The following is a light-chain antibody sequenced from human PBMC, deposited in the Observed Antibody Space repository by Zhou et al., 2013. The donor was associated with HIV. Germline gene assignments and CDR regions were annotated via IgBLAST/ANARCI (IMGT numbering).Light chain of an antibody. V-gene: IGKV3-11*01. CDR2: DAS. J-gene: IGKJ4*01. CDR1: QSVDTY. Sequence: EVLMTQSPVTLSVSPGGRATLSCRASQSVDTYLAWYQQRPGQAPRLLIYDASNRATGIPARFSGSGSGTDFTLTISSLEPEDFAVYYCQQRSNWPLTFGGGTKVEIK. CDR3: QQRSNWPLT.